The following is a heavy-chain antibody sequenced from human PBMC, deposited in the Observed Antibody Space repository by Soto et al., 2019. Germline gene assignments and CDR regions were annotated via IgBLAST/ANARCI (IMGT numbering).Heavy chain of an antibody. V-gene: IGHV5-51*01. CDR3: ARKDKSGYFNWFDP. CDR2: IFPSDSDT. Sequence: GETLKISFTISGYIFTYYCLGWVRQMPGKGLEWMGIIFPSDSDTRYSPSFQGQVTISADRSTSTVFLQWASLKASETAVYFCARKDKSGYFNWFDPWGQGTPVTVSS. J-gene: IGHJ5*02. D-gene: IGHD3-22*01. CDR1: GYIFTYYC.